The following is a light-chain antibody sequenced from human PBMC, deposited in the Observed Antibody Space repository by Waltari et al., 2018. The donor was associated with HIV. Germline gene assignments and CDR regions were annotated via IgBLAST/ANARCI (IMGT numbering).Light chain of an antibody. Sequence: ELVMTQSPDTLSVSPGDRATLSCRASQSVGVNLAWYQVRPGQTPSLLIYGATSRTTGFPARFSGRGSGTEFTLTISGLQSEDFAIYYCQQYNELPQTFGQGTRV. J-gene: IGKJ1*01. CDR3: QQYNELPQT. CDR2: GAT. CDR1: QSVGVN. V-gene: IGKV3-15*01.